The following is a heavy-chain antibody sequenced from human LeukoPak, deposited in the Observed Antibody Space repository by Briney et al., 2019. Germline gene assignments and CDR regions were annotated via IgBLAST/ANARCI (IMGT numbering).Heavy chain of an antibody. D-gene: IGHD1-7*01. CDR3: ARGVFYNWNYRPRFDP. Sequence: SETLSLTCAVYGGSFSGYYWSRIRQPPGKGLEWIGEINHSGSTNYNPSLKSRVTISVDTSKNQFSLKLSSVTAADTAVYYCARGVFYNWNYRPRFDPWGQGTLVTVSS. CDR2: INHSGST. J-gene: IGHJ5*02. CDR1: GGSFSGYY. V-gene: IGHV4-34*01.